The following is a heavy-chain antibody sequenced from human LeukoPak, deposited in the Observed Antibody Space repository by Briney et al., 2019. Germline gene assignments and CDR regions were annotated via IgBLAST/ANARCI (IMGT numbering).Heavy chain of an antibody. CDR1: GYTFTSYD. J-gene: IGHJ1*01. Sequence: EASVKVSCKASGYTFTSYDMNWVRQATGQGLEWMGWMNPNNGNTDYAQKFQGRVTMTRNTSISTAYMELSSLRSEDTAVYYCSRGGPVAGKHNYFQHWGQGTLVTVSS. CDR3: SRGGPVAGKHNYFQH. V-gene: IGHV1-8*01. D-gene: IGHD6-19*01. CDR2: MNPNNGNT.